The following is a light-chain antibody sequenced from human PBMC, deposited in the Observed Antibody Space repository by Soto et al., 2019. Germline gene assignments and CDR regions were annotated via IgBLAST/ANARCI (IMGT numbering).Light chain of an antibody. CDR2: EVR. J-gene: IGLJ2*01. CDR3: SSHTTSTTQV. Sequence: QSVLTQPASVSGSPGQSITISCTGTSSDVGSYNYVSWYQQHPGKAPKLMIYEVRNRPSGVSDRFSGSKSGKTASLTIFGLQAEDEADYYCSSHTTSTTQVFGGGTKLTVL. CDR1: SSDVGSYNY. V-gene: IGLV2-14*01.